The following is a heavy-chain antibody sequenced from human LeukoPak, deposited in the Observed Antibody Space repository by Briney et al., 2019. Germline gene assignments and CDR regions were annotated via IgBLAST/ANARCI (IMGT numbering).Heavy chain of an antibody. Sequence: GASVKVSCKASGYTFTGYYMHWVRQAPGQGLEWMGWINPNSGGTNYAQKFQGRVTMTRDTSISTAYMELSSLRSEDTAVYYCARSETWRWLQGQDTTPFDYWGQGTLVTVSS. V-gene: IGHV1-2*02. CDR3: ARSETWRWLQGQDTTPFDY. CDR2: INPNSGGT. D-gene: IGHD5-24*01. J-gene: IGHJ4*02. CDR1: GYTFTGYY.